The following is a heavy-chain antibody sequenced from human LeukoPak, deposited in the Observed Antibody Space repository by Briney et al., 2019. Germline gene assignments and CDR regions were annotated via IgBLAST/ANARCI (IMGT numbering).Heavy chain of an antibody. CDR3: ARDWGSSTSCYHCGALFDL. D-gene: IGHD2-2*01. V-gene: IGHV1-24*01. CDR1: GYTLTELS. J-gene: IGHJ2*01. CDR2: FDPEDGET. Sequence: VASVKVSCKVSGYTLTELSMHWVRQAPGEGLEWMGGFDPEDGETIYAQKFQGRVTMTEDTSTDTAYMELSSLRSEDTAVYYCARDWGSSTSCYHCGALFDLWGRGTLVTVSS.